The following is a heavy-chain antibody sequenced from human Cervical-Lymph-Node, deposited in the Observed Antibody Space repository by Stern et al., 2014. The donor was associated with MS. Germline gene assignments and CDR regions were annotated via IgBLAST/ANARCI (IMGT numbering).Heavy chain of an antibody. CDR2: VYHTGST. V-gene: IGHV4-59*01. CDR3: ARGGRMASMFY. Sequence: VQLVESGPGLVKPSETLSLTCSVSGGSMPDYYWSWIRQPPGKGLEWIGYVYHTGSTSYNPSLKSRVTISIDTSKSQFALKVNSVTAADTAVYYCARGGRMASMFYRGQGTLVTVSS. CDR1: GGSMPDYY. D-gene: IGHD5-24*01. J-gene: IGHJ4*02.